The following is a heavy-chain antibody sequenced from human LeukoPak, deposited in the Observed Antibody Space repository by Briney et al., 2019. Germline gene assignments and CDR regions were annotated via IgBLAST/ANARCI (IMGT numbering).Heavy chain of an antibody. CDR1: GFTFSSYW. CDR3: AIAAGWEQAY. CDR2: IKEDGSAR. D-gene: IGHD1-26*01. Sequence: GGSLRLSCAASGFTFSSYWLSWVRQAPGKGLEWVANIKEDGSARHYVDSVKGRFTISRDNAKKSLYLQMSSLRAEDTAVYYCAIAAGWEQAYWGQGTQVTVSS. J-gene: IGHJ4*02. V-gene: IGHV3-7*01.